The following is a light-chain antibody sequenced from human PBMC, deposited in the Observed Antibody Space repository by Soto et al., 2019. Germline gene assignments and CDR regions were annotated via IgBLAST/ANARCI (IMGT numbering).Light chain of an antibody. CDR1: TLGDKY. V-gene: IGLV3-1*01. CDR2: QDT. J-gene: IGLJ1*01. Sequence: SYELTQPPSVSVSPGQTASITCSGDTLGDKYAFWYQQKPGQSPVLLIYQDTKRPSGIPERVSGSNSGNTATLTISGTQSMDEAVYYCQAWDSSTGVFGTGTKVTVL. CDR3: QAWDSSTGV.